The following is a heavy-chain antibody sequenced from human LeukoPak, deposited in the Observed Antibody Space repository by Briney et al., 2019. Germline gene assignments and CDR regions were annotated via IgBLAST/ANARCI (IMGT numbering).Heavy chain of an antibody. V-gene: IGHV4-34*01. CDR2: INHSGST. Sequence: SETLSLTCAVYGGSLSGYYWSWIRQPPGKGLEWIGEINHSGSTNYNPSLKSRVTISVDTSKNQFSLKLSSVTAADTAVYYCARGNGYNSAPLGYWGQGTLVTVSS. CDR3: ARGNGYNSAPLGY. J-gene: IGHJ4*02. D-gene: IGHD5-24*01. CDR1: GGSLSGYY.